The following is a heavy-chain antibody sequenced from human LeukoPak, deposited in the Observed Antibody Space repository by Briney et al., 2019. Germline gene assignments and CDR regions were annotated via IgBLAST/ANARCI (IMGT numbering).Heavy chain of an antibody. CDR3: ARNPPTVAANGHYYYMDV. D-gene: IGHD2-15*01. J-gene: IGHJ6*03. V-gene: IGHV4-39*07. CDR1: GGSISSSSYY. CDR2: IYYSGST. Sequence: SETLSLTCTVSGGSISSSSYYWGWIRQPPGKGLEWIGSIYYSGSTYYNPSLKSRVTISVDTSKNQFSLKLSSVTAADTAVYYCARNPPTVAANGHYYYMDVWGKGTTVTVSS.